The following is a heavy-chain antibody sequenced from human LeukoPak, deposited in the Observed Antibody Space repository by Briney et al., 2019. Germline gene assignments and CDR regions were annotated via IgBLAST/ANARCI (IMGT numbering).Heavy chain of an antibody. D-gene: IGHD3-22*01. CDR1: GGCLSGYY. CDR2: INHSGST. V-gene: IGHV4-34*01. Sequence: SETLFLPWAVYGGCLSGYYWSLLPPPPGKGAEWIGEINHSGSTNYNPSLKSRVTISVDTSKNQFSLKLSSVTAADTAVYYCARVRITMIPSGMDVWGQGTTVTVSS. J-gene: IGHJ6*02. CDR3: ARVRITMIPSGMDV.